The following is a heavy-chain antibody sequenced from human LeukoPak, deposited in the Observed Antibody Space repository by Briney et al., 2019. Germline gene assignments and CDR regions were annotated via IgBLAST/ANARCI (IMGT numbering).Heavy chain of an antibody. Sequence: PGESLKIPCKSSGYSFINYWIGWVRQMPGKGLEWMCIIYPGDSDSRYSPSFQGQVTISADKSISTAYLQWSSLKASDTAMYYCARGDSSGWYFFDSWGQGTLVTVSS. J-gene: IGHJ4*02. D-gene: IGHD6-13*01. CDR1: GYSFINYW. CDR3: ARGDSSGWYFFDS. V-gene: IGHV5-51*01. CDR2: IYPGDSDS.